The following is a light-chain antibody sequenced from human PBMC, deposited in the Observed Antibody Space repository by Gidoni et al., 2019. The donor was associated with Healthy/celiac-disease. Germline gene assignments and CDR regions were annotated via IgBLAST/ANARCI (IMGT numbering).Light chain of an antibody. Sequence: DTQMTQSPSSLSASVGDRVTITCRASQSISSYLNWYQQKPWKAPKLLIYAASSLQSGFPSRFSGSGSGTDFTLTISSLQPEDFATYYCQQSYSTPPYTFGQGTKLEIK. CDR3: QQSYSTPPYT. CDR2: AAS. J-gene: IGKJ2*01. V-gene: IGKV1-39*01. CDR1: QSISSY.